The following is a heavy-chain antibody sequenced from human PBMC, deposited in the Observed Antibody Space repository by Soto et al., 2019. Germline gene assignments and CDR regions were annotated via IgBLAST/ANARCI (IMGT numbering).Heavy chain of an antibody. CDR2: IYYTGNT. V-gene: IGHV4-59*08. D-gene: IGHD3-10*01. J-gene: IGHJ5*02. CDR3: ARGLHYYDSGSHGFRFDP. CDR1: GGSISGYY. Sequence: PSETLSLTCTVSGGSISGYYWSWVRQPPGKGLEYIGYIYYTGNTNYNPSLKSRVTLSVDTSKNQFSLKLSSVTAADTAVYFCARGLHYYDSGSHGFRFDPWGQGTLVTVSS.